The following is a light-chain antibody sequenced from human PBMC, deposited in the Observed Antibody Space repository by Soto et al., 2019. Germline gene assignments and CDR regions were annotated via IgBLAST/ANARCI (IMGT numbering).Light chain of an antibody. J-gene: IGKJ5*01. CDR1: QSVSSY. CDR2: DAS. CDR3: QQRSNWPPIT. V-gene: IGKV3-11*01. Sequence: IVLTQSPSTLSLSPGERATLSCRASQSVSSYLAWYQQKPGQAPRLLIYDASNRAAGIPARFSGSGSGTDFTLTINSLEPEDFAVYYCQQRSNWPPITFGQGTRLETK.